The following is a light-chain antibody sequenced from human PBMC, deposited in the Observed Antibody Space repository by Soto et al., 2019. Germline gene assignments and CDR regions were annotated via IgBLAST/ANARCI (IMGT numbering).Light chain of an antibody. J-gene: IGKJ5*01. CDR1: QNISNY. Sequence: IVLTQSPATLSLSPGKRATLSCRASQNISNYLIWYQQKPGQAPRLLIYDVSNRATGIPARFSGSGSGTDFTLTISRLEPEDFAVYHCQQYGSSPLITFGQGTRLEIK. V-gene: IGKV3-20*01. CDR2: DVS. CDR3: QQYGSSPLIT.